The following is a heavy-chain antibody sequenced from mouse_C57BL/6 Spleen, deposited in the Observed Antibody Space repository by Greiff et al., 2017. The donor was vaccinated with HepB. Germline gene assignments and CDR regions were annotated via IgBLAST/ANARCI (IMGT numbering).Heavy chain of an antibody. J-gene: IGHJ2*01. CDR2: IHPNSGST. V-gene: IGHV1-64*01. D-gene: IGHD1-1*01. Sequence: VKLMESGAELVKPGASVKLSCKASGYTFTSYWMHWVKQRPGQGLEWIGMIHPNSGSTNYNEKFKSKATLTVDKSSSTAYMQLSSLTSEDSAVYYCASATVVLYYFDYWGQGTTLTVSS. CDR1: GYTFTSYW. CDR3: ASATVVLYYFDY.